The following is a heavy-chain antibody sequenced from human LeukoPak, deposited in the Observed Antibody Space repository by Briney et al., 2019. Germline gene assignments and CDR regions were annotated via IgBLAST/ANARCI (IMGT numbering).Heavy chain of an antibody. J-gene: IGHJ3*02. D-gene: IGHD2-2*01. Sequence: GSLRLSCAASGFTFDDYGMSWIRRPPGKGLEWIGEINHSGSTNYNPSLKSRLTVSVDTSKNQFSLKLSSVTAADTALYYCARPAVVPSAPGVYGFDIWGQGTTVTVSS. V-gene: IGHV4-34*01. CDR3: ARPAVVPSAPGVYGFDI. CDR2: INHSGST. CDR1: GFTFDDYG.